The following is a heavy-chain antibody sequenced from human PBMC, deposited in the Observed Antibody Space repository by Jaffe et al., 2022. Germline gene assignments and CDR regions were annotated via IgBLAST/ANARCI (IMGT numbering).Heavy chain of an antibody. D-gene: IGHD1-26*01. V-gene: IGHV3-49*04. J-gene: IGHJ6*03. CDR2: IRSKAYGGTT. CDR1: GFTFGDYA. CDR3: TRDRGGTQGFYYYYYMDV. Sequence: EVQLVESGGGLVQPGRSLRLSCTASGFTFGDYAMSWVRQAPGKGLEWVGFIRSKAYGGTTEYAASVKGRFTISRDDSKSIAYLQMNSLKTEDTAVYYCTRDRGGTQGFYYYYYMDVWGKGTTVTVSS.